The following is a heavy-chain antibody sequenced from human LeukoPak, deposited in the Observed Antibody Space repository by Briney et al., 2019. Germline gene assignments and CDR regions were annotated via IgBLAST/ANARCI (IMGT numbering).Heavy chain of an antibody. J-gene: IGHJ6*04. D-gene: IGHD2-2*01. CDR3: ARASSPNCSSTSCYASRSLYYYYYGMDV. V-gene: IGHV1-69*01. CDR2: IIPIFGTA. Sequence: SVKVSCKASGGTFSSYAISWVRQAPGQGLEWMGGIIPIFGTANYAQKFQGRVTITADESTSTAYMELSSLRSEDTAVYYCARASSPNCSSTSCYASRSLYYYYYGMDVWGKGTTVTVSS. CDR1: GGTFSSYA.